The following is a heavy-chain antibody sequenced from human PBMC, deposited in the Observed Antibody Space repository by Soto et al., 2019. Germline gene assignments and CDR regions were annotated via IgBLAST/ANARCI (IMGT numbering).Heavy chain of an antibody. J-gene: IGHJ3*02. CDR1: GFTFSSYG. D-gene: IGHD3-9*01. Sequence: QVQLVGSGGGVVQPGRSLRLSCAASGFTFSSYGMHWVRQAPGKGLEWVALIWYDGSNKYYADSVKGRFTISRDNSKNTLYLQMNSLRAEDTAVYYCASGATLTGYRSAFDIWGQGTMVTVSS. CDR2: IWYDGSNK. V-gene: IGHV3-33*01. CDR3: ASGATLTGYRSAFDI.